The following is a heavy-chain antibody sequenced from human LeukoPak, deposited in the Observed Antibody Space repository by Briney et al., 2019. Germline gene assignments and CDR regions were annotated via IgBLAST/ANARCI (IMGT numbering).Heavy chain of an antibody. CDR3: ARDRRDYGDNSYYFES. CDR1: GFTFSSYA. V-gene: IGHV3-23*01. D-gene: IGHD4-17*01. CDR2: ISGSGGST. J-gene: IGHJ4*02. Sequence: PGGSLRLSCAASGFTFSSYAMSWVRQAPGKGLEWVSAISGSGGSTYYADSVKGRFTISRDNSKNTLYLQMNSLRAEDTAVYYCARDRRDYGDNSYYFESWGQGTLVTVSS.